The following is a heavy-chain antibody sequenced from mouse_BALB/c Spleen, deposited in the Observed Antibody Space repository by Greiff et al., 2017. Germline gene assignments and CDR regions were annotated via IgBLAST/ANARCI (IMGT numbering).Heavy chain of an antibody. CDR2: IDPENGDT. CDR3: NAEGTTGY. CDR1: GFNIKDYY. D-gene: IGHD1-1*01. V-gene: IGHV14-4*02. J-gene: IGHJ2*01. Sequence: VQLKQSGAELVRSGASVKLSCTASGFNIKDYYMHWVKQRPEQGLEWIGWIDPENGDTEYAPKFQGKATMTADTSSDTAYLQLSSLTSEDTAVYYCNAEGTTGYWGQGTTLTVSS.